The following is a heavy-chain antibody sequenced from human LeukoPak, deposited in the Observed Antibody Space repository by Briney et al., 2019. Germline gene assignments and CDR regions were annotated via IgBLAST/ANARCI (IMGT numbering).Heavy chain of an antibody. CDR1: GFTVSSNY. J-gene: IGHJ5*02. D-gene: IGHD3-3*01. CDR3: ARDFSTYGKNWFDP. Sequence: GGSLRLSCAASGFTVSSNYMSWVRQAPGKGLEWVSVIYSGGSTYYADSVKGRFTISRDNSKNTLYLQMNSLRAEDTAVYYCARDFSTYGKNWFDPWGQGTLVPVSS. CDR2: IYSGGST. V-gene: IGHV3-66*02.